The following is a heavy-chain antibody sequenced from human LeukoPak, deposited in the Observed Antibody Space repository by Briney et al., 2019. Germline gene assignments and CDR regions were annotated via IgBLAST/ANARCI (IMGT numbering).Heavy chain of an antibody. CDR1: GGTFSSYA. CDR3: ASEGFNPPKYYYYGMDV. Sequence: SVKVSCKASGGTFSSYAISWVRQAPGQGLEWMGRIIPILGIANYAQKSQGRVTITADKSTSTAYMELSSLRSEDTAVYYCASEGFNPPKYYYYGMDVWGQGTTVTVSS. J-gene: IGHJ6*02. V-gene: IGHV1-69*04. D-gene: IGHD3-3*01. CDR2: IIPILGIA.